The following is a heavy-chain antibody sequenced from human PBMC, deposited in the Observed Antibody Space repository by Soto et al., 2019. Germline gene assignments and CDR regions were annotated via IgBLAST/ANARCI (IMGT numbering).Heavy chain of an antibody. CDR3: ARGVGGYFDWLLDH. D-gene: IGHD3-9*01. CDR2: IYYSGSI. Sequence: PSETLSLTCTVSGDSINNYYWSWIRQPPGKGLEWIGYIYYSGSINYNPSLKSRVTISVDTSKNQFSLKLSSVTAADTAVYYCARGVGGYFDWLLDHWGQGTLVTVSS. V-gene: IGHV4-59*01. CDR1: GDSINNYY. J-gene: IGHJ4*02.